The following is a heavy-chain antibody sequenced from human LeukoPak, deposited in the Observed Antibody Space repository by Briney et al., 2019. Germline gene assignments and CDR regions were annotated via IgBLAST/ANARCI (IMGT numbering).Heavy chain of an antibody. CDR2: IDPTGGST. D-gene: IGHD2-8*01. CDR3: ARGPASNGDY. CDR1: GYTLTSYY. J-gene: IGHJ4*02. V-gene: IGHV1-46*01. Sequence: ASVKVSCKASGYTLTSYYIHWVRQAPGQGLEWMAIIDPTGGSTSYAQKFQGRVTMTRDTSTSTVYMELSSLSSEDTAVYFCARGPASNGDYWGQGTLVTVSS.